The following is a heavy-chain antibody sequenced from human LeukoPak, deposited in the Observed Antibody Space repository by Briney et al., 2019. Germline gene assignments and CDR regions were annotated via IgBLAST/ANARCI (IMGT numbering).Heavy chain of an antibody. V-gene: IGHV3-48*03. Sequence: PGGSLRLSCAASGFTFSSYEMNWVRQAPGKGLEWVSYISSSGSTIYYADSVKGRFTISRDNAKNSLYLQMNSLRAEDTAVYFCARDNPGSTSCYSHWGQGTLVTVSS. J-gene: IGHJ4*02. CDR3: ARDNPGSTSCYSH. D-gene: IGHD2-2*01. CDR2: ISSSGSTI. CDR1: GFTFSSYE.